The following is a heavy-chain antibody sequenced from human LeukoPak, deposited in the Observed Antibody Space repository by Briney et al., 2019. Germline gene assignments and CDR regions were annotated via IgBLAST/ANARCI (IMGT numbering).Heavy chain of an antibody. CDR1: GYSISSGYY. V-gene: IGHV4-38-2*02. Sequence: SETLSLTCTVSGYSISSGYYWGWIRQPSGKGLEWIGYIYYSGSTNYNPSLKSRVTISVDTSKNQFSLKLSSVTAADTAVYYCARHPRFGGPDYWGQGTLVTVSS. J-gene: IGHJ4*02. CDR3: ARHPRFGGPDY. CDR2: IYYSGST. D-gene: IGHD3-10*01.